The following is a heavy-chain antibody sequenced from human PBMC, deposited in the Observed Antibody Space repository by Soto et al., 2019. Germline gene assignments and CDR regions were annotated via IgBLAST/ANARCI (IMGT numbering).Heavy chain of an antibody. J-gene: IGHJ4*02. V-gene: IGHV4-59*01. Sequence: QVQLQESGPGLVKPSETLSLTCTVSGGSISSYYWSWIRQPPGKGLEWIGDIYYIGSTNYNPSLKSRVTISVDTSKNQFSLKLSSVTAADTAVYYCARRYGTTFDYWGQGTLVTVSS. D-gene: IGHD1-7*01. CDR2: IYYIGST. CDR1: GGSISSYY. CDR3: ARRYGTTFDY.